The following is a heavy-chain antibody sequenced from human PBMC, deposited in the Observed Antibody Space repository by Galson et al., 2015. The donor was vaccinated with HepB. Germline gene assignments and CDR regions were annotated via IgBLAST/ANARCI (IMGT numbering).Heavy chain of an antibody. Sequence: SLRLSCAASGFTFSSYAMHWVRQAPGKGLEWVAVISYDGSNKYYADSVKGRFTISRDNSKNTLYLQMNSLRAEDTAVYYCARDHQQVTRGYSYGAFDYWGQGTLVTVSS. V-gene: IGHV3-30*04. D-gene: IGHD5-18*01. J-gene: IGHJ4*02. CDR3: ARDHQQVTRGYSYGAFDY. CDR2: ISYDGSNK. CDR1: GFTFSSYA.